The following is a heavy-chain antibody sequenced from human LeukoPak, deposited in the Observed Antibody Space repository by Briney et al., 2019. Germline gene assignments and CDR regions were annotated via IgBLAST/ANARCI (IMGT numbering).Heavy chain of an antibody. Sequence: SETLSLTCTVSGGSISSSSYFWGWIRQPPGKGLEWIGSISYNENTYSNPSLKSRVTISIDTSKTHFSLKLSSMTAADTAVYYCAREYYYDTSGYSHDAFDIWGQGTMVTVSS. V-gene: IGHV4-39*07. D-gene: IGHD3-22*01. CDR1: GGSISSSSYF. CDR3: AREYYYDTSGYSHDAFDI. CDR2: ISYNENT. J-gene: IGHJ3*02.